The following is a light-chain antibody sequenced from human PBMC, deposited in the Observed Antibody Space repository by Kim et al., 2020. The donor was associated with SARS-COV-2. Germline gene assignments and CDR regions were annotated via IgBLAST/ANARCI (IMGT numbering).Light chain of an antibody. CDR1: QSVSSN. Sequence: VSPGKRATLSCRASQSVSSNLAWYQQKPGQAPRLLIYGASTRATGIPARFSGSGSGAEFTLTISILQSEDFAVYYCQQYNLWPPYTFGQGTKLEIK. CDR3: QQYNLWPPYT. V-gene: IGKV3-15*01. J-gene: IGKJ2*01. CDR2: GAS.